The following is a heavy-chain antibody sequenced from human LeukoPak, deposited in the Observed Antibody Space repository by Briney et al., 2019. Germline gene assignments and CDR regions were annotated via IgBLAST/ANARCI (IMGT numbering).Heavy chain of an antibody. Sequence: PGGSLRLSCAASGFTVSSNYMSWVRQAPGKGLEWVSVIYSGGSTYYADSVKGRFTISRDNSKNTLYLQMNSLRAEDTAVYYCAKPPGVVVVPAGGPETVDYWGQGTLVTVSS. CDR2: IYSGGST. J-gene: IGHJ4*02. CDR3: AKPPGVVVVPAGGPETVDY. V-gene: IGHV3-53*01. CDR1: GFTVSSNY. D-gene: IGHD2-2*01.